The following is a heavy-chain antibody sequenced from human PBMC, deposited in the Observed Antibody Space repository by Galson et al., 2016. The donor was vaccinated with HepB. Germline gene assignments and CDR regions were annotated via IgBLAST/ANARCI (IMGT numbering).Heavy chain of an antibody. Sequence: SETLSLTCTLSGGSFNDYYWSWIRQSPGKGLEWIGEINHSGSTNYNPSLKSRVTISLDTSKNQFSLNLTSVTAADTAVYYCARGTRYNWNYVDYWGPGTLVTVSS. D-gene: IGHD1-7*01. CDR3: ARGTRYNWNYVDY. CDR1: GGSFNDYY. J-gene: IGHJ4*02. CDR2: INHSGST. V-gene: IGHV4-34*01.